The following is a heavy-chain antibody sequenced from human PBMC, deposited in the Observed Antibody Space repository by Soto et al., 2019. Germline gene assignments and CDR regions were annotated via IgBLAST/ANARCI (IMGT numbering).Heavy chain of an antibody. CDR1: GYTFTSYY. V-gene: IGHV1-46*03. Sequence: ASVKVSCKASGYTFTSYYMHWVRQAPGQGLEWMGIINPSGGSTSYAQKFQGRVTMTRDTSTSTVYMELSSLRSEDTAVYYCARADYNPITSPTQGPFDPWGQGTLVTVSS. J-gene: IGHJ5*02. CDR3: ARADYNPITSPTQGPFDP. CDR2: INPSGGST. D-gene: IGHD3-10*01.